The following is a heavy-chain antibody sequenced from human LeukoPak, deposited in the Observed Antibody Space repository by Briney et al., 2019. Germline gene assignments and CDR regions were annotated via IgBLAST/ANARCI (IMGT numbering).Heavy chain of an antibody. D-gene: IGHD2-2*01. CDR3: ARNADCSSINCPLDY. Sequence: SVKASCKASGGTFSSYAISWVRLAPGQELEWMGGIIPIFGTTNYAQKFQGRVTITTDESTSTAYMELSSLRSEDTAVYYCARNADCSSINCPLDYWGQGTLVTVSS. V-gene: IGHV1-69*05. CDR1: GGTFSSYA. CDR2: IIPIFGTT. J-gene: IGHJ4*02.